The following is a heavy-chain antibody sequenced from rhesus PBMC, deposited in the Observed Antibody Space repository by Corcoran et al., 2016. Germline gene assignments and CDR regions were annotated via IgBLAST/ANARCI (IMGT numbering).Heavy chain of an antibody. V-gene: IGHV4-73*01. Sequence: QVKLQQWGEGLVKPSETLSLTCAVYGGSISGYYWSWIRQPPGKGREGIGNIDGNSASTNSTPPRKKRVTIAKDTSKNQFSLKLSSGTAADTAVYYCARGGGYSSSYLVDYWGQGVLVTVSS. J-gene: IGHJ4*01. CDR3: ARGGGYSSSYLVDY. CDR2: IDGNSAST. CDR1: GGSISGYY. D-gene: IGHD6-43*01.